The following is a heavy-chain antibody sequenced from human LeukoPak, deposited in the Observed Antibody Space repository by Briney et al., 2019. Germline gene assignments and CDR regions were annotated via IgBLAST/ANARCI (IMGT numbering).Heavy chain of an antibody. CDR1: GFTFSSYS. CDR2: ISSSSSYI. CDR3: ARGPVLRFLEWLLFFDY. D-gene: IGHD3-3*01. Sequence: GGSLRLSCAASGFTFSSYSMNWVRQAPGKGLEWVLSISSSSSYIYYADSVKGRFTISRDNAKNSLYLQMNSLRAEDTAVYYCARGPVLRFLEWLLFFDYWGQGTLVTVSS. J-gene: IGHJ4*02. V-gene: IGHV3-21*01.